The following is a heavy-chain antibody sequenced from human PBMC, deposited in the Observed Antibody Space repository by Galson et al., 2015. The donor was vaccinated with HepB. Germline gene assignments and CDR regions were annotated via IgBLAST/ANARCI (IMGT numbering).Heavy chain of an antibody. V-gene: IGHV3-53*01. D-gene: IGHD1-7*01. CDR3: TGLRGSTPGGF. CDR2: IYSDGTT. CDR1: GFTVSNNY. J-gene: IGHJ4*02. Sequence: SLRLSCAASGFTVSNNYMTWVRQAPETGLEWVSLIYSDGTTSYAGPVKGRFTISSDNSKNMLYLQMNSLRAEDTAIYYCTGLRGSTPGGFWGQGTLVTVSS.